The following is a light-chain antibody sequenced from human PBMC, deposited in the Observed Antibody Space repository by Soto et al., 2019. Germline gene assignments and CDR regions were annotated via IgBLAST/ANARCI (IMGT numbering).Light chain of an antibody. CDR3: SSCAGSDKLV. J-gene: IGLJ3*02. V-gene: IGLV2-8*01. CDR1: SSDVGGYNY. Sequence: QSALTQPPSAPGSPGQSVTISCIGTSSDVGGYNYVSWYQQHPGKAPKLMIYEVSKRPSGVPNRFSGSKSGNTASLTVSGLQAEDEADYYCSSCAGSDKLVFGGGTKLNVL. CDR2: EVS.